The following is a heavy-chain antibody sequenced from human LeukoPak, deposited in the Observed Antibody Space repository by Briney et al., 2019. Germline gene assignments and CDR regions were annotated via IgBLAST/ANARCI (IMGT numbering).Heavy chain of an antibody. CDR2: ISSSGSTI. J-gene: IGHJ4*02. V-gene: IGHV3-48*03. D-gene: IGHD6-13*01. Sequence: GGSLRLSCAASGFIFSSYEMNWVRQAPGKGLEWVSYISSSGSTIYYAVSVKGRFTISRDNAKNSLYLQMNSLRAEDTAVYYCARVASSSSWSYYFDYWGQGTLVTVSS. CDR3: ARVASSSSWSYYFDY. CDR1: GFIFSSYE.